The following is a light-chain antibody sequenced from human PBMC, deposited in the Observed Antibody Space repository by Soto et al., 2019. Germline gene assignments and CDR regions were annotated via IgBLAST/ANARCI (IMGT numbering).Light chain of an antibody. V-gene: IGLV2-8*01. CDR1: SSDVGAYKY. J-gene: IGLJ3*02. CDR3: TSYVGNDXXV. CDR2: EVT. Sequence: QSALTQPPSASGSPGQSVTISCTGTSSDVGAYKYVSWYQQYPGKAPKLMIYEVTKRPSGVPDRFSGSKSGNTASLTVSGLQAEDEADYYCTSYVGNDXXVXGGGTKLTVL.